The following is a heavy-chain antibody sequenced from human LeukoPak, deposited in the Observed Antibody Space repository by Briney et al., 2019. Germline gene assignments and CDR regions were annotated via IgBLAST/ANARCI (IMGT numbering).Heavy chain of an antibody. D-gene: IGHD3-3*01. CDR3: ARRVDFWSGYNT. CDR1: GGSISSSSYY. CDR2: IYYSGST. V-gene: IGHV4-39*07. J-gene: IGHJ5*02. Sequence: SETLSLTCTVSGGSISSSSYYWGWIRQPPGKGLEWIGSIYYSGSTYYNPSLKSRVTISVDTSKNQFSLKLSSVTAADTAVYYCARRVDFWSGYNTWGQGTLVTVSS.